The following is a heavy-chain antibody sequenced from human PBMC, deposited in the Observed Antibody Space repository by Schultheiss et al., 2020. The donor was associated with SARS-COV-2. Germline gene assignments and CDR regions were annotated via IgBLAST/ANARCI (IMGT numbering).Heavy chain of an antibody. D-gene: IGHD3-10*01. CDR1: GLTFGSYW. V-gene: IGHV3-7*03. CDR3: TVVGGSGSFYYY. J-gene: IGHJ4*02. CDR2: INQDGGQK. Sequence: GGSLRLSCAASGLTFGSYWMNWVRQAPGKGLEWVADINQDGGQKDYMDSVKGRFTISRDNAKNSLYLQMSSLRAEDTAMYYCTVVGGSGSFYYYWGQGTLVTVSS.